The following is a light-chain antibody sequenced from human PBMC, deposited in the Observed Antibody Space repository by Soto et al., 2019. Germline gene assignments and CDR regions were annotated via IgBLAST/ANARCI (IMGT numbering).Light chain of an antibody. CDR2: GNS. J-gene: IGLJ1*01. Sequence: QSVLTQPPSVSGAPGQRVTISCTGNSSNIGAGYDVHWYQQLPGTAPKLLIYGNSNRPSGVPDRFSGSKSGTSASLAITGLQAEDEADYYCQSYDSSLSVFGTGTKLTVL. V-gene: IGLV1-40*01. CDR1: SSNIGAGYD. CDR3: QSYDSSLSV.